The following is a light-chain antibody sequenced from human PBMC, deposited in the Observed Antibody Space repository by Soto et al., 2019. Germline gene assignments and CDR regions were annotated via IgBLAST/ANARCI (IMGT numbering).Light chain of an antibody. CDR3: QQRSNWPLFT. CDR1: QSVSSY. Sequence: EIVLTQSPATLSLSPGERATLSCRASQSVSSYLAWYQQKPGQAPRLLIYDASNRATGTPARFSGSGSGTDFTLTISSLEPEDFAVYYCQQRSNWPLFTFGGGTKVEIK. CDR2: DAS. J-gene: IGKJ4*01. V-gene: IGKV3-11*01.